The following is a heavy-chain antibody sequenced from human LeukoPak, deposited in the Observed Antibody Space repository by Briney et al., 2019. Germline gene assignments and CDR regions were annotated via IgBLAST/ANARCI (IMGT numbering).Heavy chain of an antibody. J-gene: IGHJ4*02. V-gene: IGHV3-53*01. CDR1: GLTVSSNY. D-gene: IGHD1-1*01. Sequence: PGGSLTLSCPGSGLTVSSNYRSWVRQAPGKGLEGVSVIYTGGYTYYADSVKGRFTISRDNSKNTLYLQVNSLRAEDTAVYYCAKTGNPATGDYWGQGTLVTVSS. CDR3: AKTGNPATGDY. CDR2: IYTGGYT.